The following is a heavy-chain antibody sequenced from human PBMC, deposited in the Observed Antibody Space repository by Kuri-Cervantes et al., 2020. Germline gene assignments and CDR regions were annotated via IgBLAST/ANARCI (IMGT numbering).Heavy chain of an antibody. Sequence: ASVKVSCKASGYTFTSYGISWVRQAPGQGLEWMGWISAYNGDTNYAQKFQGRVTITTDESTSTAYMELSSLRSEDTAVYYCARLGYCSGGSCRHYWGQGTLVTVSS. CDR1: GYTFTSYG. CDR3: ARLGYCSGGSCRHY. V-gene: IGHV1-18*01. CDR2: ISAYNGDT. J-gene: IGHJ4*02. D-gene: IGHD2-15*01.